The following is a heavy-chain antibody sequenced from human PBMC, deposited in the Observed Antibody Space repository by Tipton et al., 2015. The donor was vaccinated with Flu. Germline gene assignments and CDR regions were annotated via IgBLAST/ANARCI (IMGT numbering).Heavy chain of an antibody. CDR2: VFYSGNT. J-gene: IGHJ4*02. Sequence: TLSLTCSVSGDSMGSDYYWGWIRQPPGKGLEWIGYVFYSGNTYYNPFLKSRETISVDTSKNQFSLRLTTVTVADTAVYYCNRDAHDSSRHYYFTDSRGQGTLVTVSS. V-gene: IGHV4-30-4*08. D-gene: IGHD3-22*01. CDR3: NRDAHDSSRHYYFTDS. CDR1: GDSMGSDYY.